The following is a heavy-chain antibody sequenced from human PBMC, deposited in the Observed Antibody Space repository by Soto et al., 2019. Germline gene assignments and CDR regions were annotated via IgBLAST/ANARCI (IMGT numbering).Heavy chain of an antibody. Sequence: QVQLVQSGAEVKKPGASVKVSCKASGYTFTSYDINWVRQATGQGLEWMGWMNPNSGNTGYAQKFQGRVTMTRNTSISTAYMELSSLRSEDTAVYYCARAGGITGTTGYWYFDLWGRGTLVTVSS. J-gene: IGHJ2*01. CDR1: GYTFTSYD. D-gene: IGHD1-7*01. CDR3: ARAGGITGTTGYWYFDL. CDR2: MNPNSGNT. V-gene: IGHV1-8*01.